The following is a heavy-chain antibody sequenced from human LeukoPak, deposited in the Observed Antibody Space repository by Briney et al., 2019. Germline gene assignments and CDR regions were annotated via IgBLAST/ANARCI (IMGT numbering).Heavy chain of an antibody. D-gene: IGHD3-10*01. CDR1: GGTFSSYA. CDR2: SIPILGIA. V-gene: IGHV1-69*04. Sequence: SVKVSCKASGGTFSSYAISWVRQAPGQGLEWMGRSIPILGIANYAQKFQGRVTITADKSTSTAYMELSSLRSEDTAVYYCARILTTRGVTTSYYYYYGMDVWGQGTTVTVSS. CDR3: ARILTTRGVTTSYYYYYGMDV. J-gene: IGHJ6*02.